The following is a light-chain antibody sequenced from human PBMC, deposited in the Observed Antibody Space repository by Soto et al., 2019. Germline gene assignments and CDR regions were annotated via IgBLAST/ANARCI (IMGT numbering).Light chain of an antibody. J-gene: IGLJ1*01. CDR3: CSYTSSINYV. V-gene: IGLV2-14*01. CDR2: QVT. CDR1: SSDFDIYKY. Sequence: QSALTQPASVSGSPGQSITISCTGTSSDFDIYKYVSWYQQHPGKAPKLMIYQVTNRPSGVSNRFSGSTSGNTASLPISGLQAEDEADYYCCSYTSSINYVFGTGTKVTVL.